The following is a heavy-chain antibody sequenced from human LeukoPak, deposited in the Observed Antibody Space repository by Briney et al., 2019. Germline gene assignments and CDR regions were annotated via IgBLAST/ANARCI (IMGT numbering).Heavy chain of an antibody. CDR1: GGSISSYY. D-gene: IGHD3-10*01. CDR3: ARDSYGSGSYYWFDH. Sequence: KPSETLSLTCTVSGGSISSYYWSWIRQPAGKGLEWIGRIYTSGSTNYNPSLKSRITMSVDTSKNQFSLKLSSVTAADTAVYYCARDSYGSGSYYWFDHWGQGTLVTVSS. CDR2: IYTSGST. J-gene: IGHJ5*02. V-gene: IGHV4-4*07.